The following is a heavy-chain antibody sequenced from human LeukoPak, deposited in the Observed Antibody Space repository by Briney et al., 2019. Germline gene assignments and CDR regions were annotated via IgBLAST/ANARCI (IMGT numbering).Heavy chain of an antibody. CDR2: ISYDGSDK. D-gene: IGHD3-22*01. V-gene: IGHV3-30*02. Sequence: GGSLRLSCAASGLSFSNYGMHWVRQAPGKGLQWVAFISYDGSDKYYEDYVKGRFTISRDNFKNMVFLQMNSLRAEDTAVYYCAKDSYYYDRSGYYRNASYLWGEGTLVTVSS. CDR1: GLSFSNYG. J-gene: IGHJ3*01. CDR3: AKDSYYYDRSGYYRNASYL.